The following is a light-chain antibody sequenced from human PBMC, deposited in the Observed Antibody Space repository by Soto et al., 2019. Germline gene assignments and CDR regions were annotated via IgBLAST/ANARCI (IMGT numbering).Light chain of an antibody. J-gene: IGKJ2*01. Sequence: EIVMAQSPATLSVSPGERATLSCRASQSVSSNLAWYQQKPGQAPRLLIYGASTRATGIPARFSGSGSGTEFTLTISSLQSEDFAVYYCQQYNNWPPAYTFGQGTNLEIK. V-gene: IGKV3-15*01. CDR2: GAS. CDR3: QQYNNWPPAYT. CDR1: QSVSSN.